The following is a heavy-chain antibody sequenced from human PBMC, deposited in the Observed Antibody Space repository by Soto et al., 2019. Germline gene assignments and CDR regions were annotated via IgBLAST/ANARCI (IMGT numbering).Heavy chain of an antibody. J-gene: IGHJ6*02. Sequence: SETLSLTCAVYGGSFSGYYWSWIRQPPGKGLEWIGEINHSGSTNYNPSLKSRVTISVDTSKNQFSLKLSSVTAADTAVYYCARLSIAARLSYYYYGMDVWGQGTTVTVSS. V-gene: IGHV4-34*01. CDR2: INHSGST. CDR1: GGSFSGYY. CDR3: ARLSIAARLSYYYYGMDV. D-gene: IGHD6-6*01.